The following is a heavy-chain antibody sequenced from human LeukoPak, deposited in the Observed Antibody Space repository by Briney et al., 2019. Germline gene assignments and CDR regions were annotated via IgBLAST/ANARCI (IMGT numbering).Heavy chain of an antibody. Sequence: ASVKVSCKASGYTFTSYAMHWVRQAPGPRLGWMGWINAGNGNTKYSQKFQGRVTITRDTSASTAYMELSSLRSEDTAVYYCAVGPTPTVTYFDYWGQGTLATVSS. CDR1: GYTFTSYA. V-gene: IGHV1-3*01. D-gene: IGHD4-17*01. CDR3: AVGPTPTVTYFDY. J-gene: IGHJ4*02. CDR2: INAGNGNT.